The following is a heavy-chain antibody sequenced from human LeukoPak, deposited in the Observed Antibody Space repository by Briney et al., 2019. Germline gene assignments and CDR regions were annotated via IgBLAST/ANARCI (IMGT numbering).Heavy chain of an antibody. J-gene: IGHJ4*02. CDR2: IYYSGST. CDR3: ARGTRSGSYLD. Sequence: SETLSLTCTVSGVSISSYYWSWIRQPPGKGPEWIGYIYYSGSTNYNPSLKSRVTISVDTSKNQFSLKLSSVTAADTAVYYCARGTRSGSYLDWGQGTLVTVSS. CDR1: GVSISSYY. D-gene: IGHD1-26*01. V-gene: IGHV4-59*01.